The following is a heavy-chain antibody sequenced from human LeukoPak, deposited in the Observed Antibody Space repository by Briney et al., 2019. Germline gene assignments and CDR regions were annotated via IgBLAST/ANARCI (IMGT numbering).Heavy chain of an antibody. Sequence: SSETLSLTCTVSGGSISSYYWSWIRQPPGKGLEWIGYIYYSGSTNYNPSLKSRVTISVGTSKNQFSLNLNSVTAADTAVYYCARQGAKGSSWYFDSWGQGTLVTVSS. CDR1: GGSISSYY. J-gene: IGHJ4*02. V-gene: IGHV4-59*08. CDR3: ARQGAKGSSWYFDS. D-gene: IGHD6-6*01. CDR2: IYYSGST.